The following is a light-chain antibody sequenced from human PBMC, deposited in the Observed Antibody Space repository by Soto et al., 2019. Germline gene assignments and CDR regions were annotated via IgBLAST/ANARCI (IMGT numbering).Light chain of an antibody. CDR3: KQSSAFPLT. V-gene: IGKV1-12*01. Sequence: IQLAQSPSTLSASVGDRVTITCRASQSISDSLAWYQQKPGKAPELLIYAVSYLQSGVPSRFSGSGSGTDFTLTISSLQPEDFATYFCKQSSAFPLTFGGGTKVDIK. J-gene: IGKJ4*01. CDR1: QSISDS. CDR2: AVS.